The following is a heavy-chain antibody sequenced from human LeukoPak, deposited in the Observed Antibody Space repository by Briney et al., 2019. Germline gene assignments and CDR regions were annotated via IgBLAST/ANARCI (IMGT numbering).Heavy chain of an antibody. J-gene: IGHJ4*02. D-gene: IGHD6-19*01. Sequence: PGGSLRLSCAASGLTFSSYSMNWVRQAPGKGLEWVSSISSSSSYIYYADSVKGRFTISRDNAKNSLYLQMNSLRAEDTAVYYCARVAAVAGHNDYWGQGTLVTVSS. CDR1: GLTFSSYS. CDR2: ISSSSSYI. V-gene: IGHV3-21*01. CDR3: ARVAAVAGHNDY.